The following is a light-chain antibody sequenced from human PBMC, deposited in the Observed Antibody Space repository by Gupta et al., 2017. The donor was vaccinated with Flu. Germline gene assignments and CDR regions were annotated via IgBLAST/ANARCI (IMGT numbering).Light chain of an antibody. CDR1: SSDVGAYNR. CDR2: EVT. Sequence: TSSDVGAYNRVSWFQQHPGIAPKLMIFEVTNRPSGVSNRVSGSKSGNTASLTIAGLQPEDEADYYCISFTRDNIWVFGGGTKLTVL. CDR3: ISFTRDNIWV. J-gene: IGLJ3*02. V-gene: IGLV2-14*01.